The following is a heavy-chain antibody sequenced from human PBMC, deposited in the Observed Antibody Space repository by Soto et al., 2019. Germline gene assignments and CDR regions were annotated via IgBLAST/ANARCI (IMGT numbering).Heavy chain of an antibody. V-gene: IGHV1-69*12. Sequence: QVQLVQSGAEVKKPGSSVKVSCKASGGTFSSYAISWVRQAPGQGFEWMGGIIPIFGTANYAQKFQGRVTITADGATSTAYMEPSSRRSEDTAVYFCCRDSPSPGFDPWGQGTPVTVSA. J-gene: IGHJ5*02. CDR2: IIPIFGTA. CDR1: GGTFSSYA. CDR3: CRDSPSPGFDP.